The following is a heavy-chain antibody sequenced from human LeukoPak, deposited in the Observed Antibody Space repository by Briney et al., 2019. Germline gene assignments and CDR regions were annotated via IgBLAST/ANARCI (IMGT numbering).Heavy chain of an antibody. CDR2: IKQDGFEK. J-gene: IGHJ6*02. Sequence: PGGSLRLSCAASGFNFRRFWMSWVRQAPGKGLEWVANIKQDGFEKYYGDSVKGRFTISRDKATNSLYLQMNSLRAEDTAVYYCARVSAGDYQRLDYYYAMDVWGRGTTVTVSS. CDR1: GFNFRRFW. D-gene: IGHD4-17*01. V-gene: IGHV3-7*01. CDR3: ARVSAGDYQRLDYYYAMDV.